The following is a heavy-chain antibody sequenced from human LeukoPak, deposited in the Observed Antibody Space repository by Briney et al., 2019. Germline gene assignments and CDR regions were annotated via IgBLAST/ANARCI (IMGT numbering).Heavy chain of an antibody. V-gene: IGHV3-48*04. Sequence: GGSLRLSCAASGFTFSSYSMNWVRQAPGKGLEWVSYISSSSTIYYADSVKGRFTISRDNAKNSLYLQMNSLRVEDTAVYYCAKDSSGWFNWFDPWGQGTLVTVSS. CDR1: GFTFSSYS. D-gene: IGHD6-19*01. J-gene: IGHJ5*02. CDR3: AKDSSGWFNWFDP. CDR2: ISSSSTI.